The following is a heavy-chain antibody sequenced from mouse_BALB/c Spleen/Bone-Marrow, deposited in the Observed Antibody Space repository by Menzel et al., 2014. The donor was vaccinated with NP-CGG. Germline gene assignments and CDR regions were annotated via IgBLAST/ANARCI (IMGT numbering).Heavy chain of an antibody. D-gene: IGHD2-4*01. Sequence: VQLQQSGAELGMPGASVKMSCKASGYTFTDNWIYWVKQRPGQGLEWIGAIDTSDSYTNYNQKFMGKASLTVDASSSTAYTQFSSVTSDDSAVYYCAVGGYDFSMDYWGQGTSVTVSS. J-gene: IGHJ4*01. V-gene: IGHV1-69*01. CDR3: AVGGYDFSMDY. CDR1: GYTFTDNW. CDR2: IDTSDSYT.